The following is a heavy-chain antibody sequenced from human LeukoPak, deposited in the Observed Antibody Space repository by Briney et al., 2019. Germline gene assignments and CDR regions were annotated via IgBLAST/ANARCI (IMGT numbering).Heavy chain of an antibody. CDR1: GGSISSGSYY. J-gene: IGHJ4*02. CDR3: ARLGPAAGTSFDY. Sequence: SETLSLTCTVSGGSISSGSYYWSWIRQPAGKGLEWIGRIYTSGSTNYNPSLKSRVTISVDTSKNQFSLKLSSVTAADTAVYYCARLGPAAGTSFDYWGQGTLVTVSS. V-gene: IGHV4-61*02. D-gene: IGHD6-13*01. CDR2: IYTSGST.